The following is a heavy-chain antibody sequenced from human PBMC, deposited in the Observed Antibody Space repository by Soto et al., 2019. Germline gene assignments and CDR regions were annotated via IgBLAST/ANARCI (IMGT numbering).Heavy chain of an antibody. V-gene: IGHV1-18*01. CDR3: ARTYGSGDYFLPFEY. CDR2: ISVYNGNI. D-gene: IGHD3-10*01. J-gene: IGHJ4*01. Sequence: GASVKVSCKASGYMFNTYGITWVRQAPGQGLEWMGWISVYNGNIDYAQKFEGRVAMTIDTSTSTAYMELKSLTSDDTAVYYCARTYGSGDYFLPFEYWGHGTPVTVSS. CDR1: GYMFNTYG.